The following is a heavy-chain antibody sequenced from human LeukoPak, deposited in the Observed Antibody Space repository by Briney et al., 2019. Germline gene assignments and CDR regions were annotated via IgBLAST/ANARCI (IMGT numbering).Heavy chain of an antibody. J-gene: IGHJ3*01. V-gene: IGHV4-59*01. D-gene: IGHD3-10*01. Sequence: SETLSLTCTVSGGSISSYYWSWIRQPPGKGLEWIGYIYYSGSTNYNPSLKSRVTISVDTSKNQFSLKLSSVTAADTAVYYCAREALNFTMDAFDFWGQGTMVTVSS. CDR2: IYYSGST. CDR1: GGSISSYY. CDR3: AREALNFTMDAFDF.